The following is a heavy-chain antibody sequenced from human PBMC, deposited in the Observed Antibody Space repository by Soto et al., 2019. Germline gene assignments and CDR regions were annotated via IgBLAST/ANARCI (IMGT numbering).Heavy chain of an antibody. CDR2: IDWDDDK. D-gene: IGHD3-10*01. CDR1: GFSLSTSGMR. Sequence: SGPTLVNPTQTLTLTCTFSGFSLSTSGMRVSWIRQPPGKALEWLARIDWDDDKFYSTSLKTRLTISKDTSKNQVVLTMTNMDPVDTATYYCAPSRGSGSYYTSYYYYGLDVWGQGTTVTVSS. V-gene: IGHV2-70*04. J-gene: IGHJ6*02. CDR3: APSRGSGSYYTSYYYYGLDV.